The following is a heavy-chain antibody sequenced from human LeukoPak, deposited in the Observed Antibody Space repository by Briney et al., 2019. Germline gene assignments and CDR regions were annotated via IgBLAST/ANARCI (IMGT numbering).Heavy chain of an antibody. CDR3: ARAITYYDFWSGYYTPDHFDY. CDR2: INTNTGNP. D-gene: IGHD3-3*01. CDR1: GYTFTGYY. Sequence: WASVKVSCKASGYTFTGYYMHWVRQAPGQGLEWMGWINTNTGNPTYAQGFTGRFVFSLDTSVSTAYLQISSLKAEDTAVYYCARAITYYDFWSGYYTPDHFDYWGQGTLVTVSS. V-gene: IGHV7-4-1*02. J-gene: IGHJ4*02.